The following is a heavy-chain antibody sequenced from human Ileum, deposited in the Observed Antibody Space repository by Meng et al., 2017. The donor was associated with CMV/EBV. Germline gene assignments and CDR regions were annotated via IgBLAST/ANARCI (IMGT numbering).Heavy chain of an antibody. Sequence: GESLKISCAASGFIFSDYYMTWIRQAPGKGLEWVSYIGGSGSGIYYTDSVKGRFTISRDNARNSLSLQIGSLRAEDTAVYYCARFDFWSGYCDIWGHGTRVTGYS. CDR3: ARFDFWSGYCDI. CDR1: GFIFSDYY. D-gene: IGHD3-3*01. V-gene: IGHV3-11*04. CDR2: IGGSGSGI. J-gene: IGHJ4*01.